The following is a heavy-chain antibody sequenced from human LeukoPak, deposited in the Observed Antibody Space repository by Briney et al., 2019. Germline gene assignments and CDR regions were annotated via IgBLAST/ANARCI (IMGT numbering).Heavy chain of an antibody. Sequence: GGSLRLSCAAPGFTFSSYAMHWVRQAPGKGLEYVSAISSNGGSTYYANSVKGRFTISRDNSKNTLYLHMGSLRAEDMAVYYCASPGAYYWGQGTLVTVSS. J-gene: IGHJ4*02. V-gene: IGHV3-64*01. CDR2: ISSNGGST. CDR1: GFTFSSYA. CDR3: ASPGAYY.